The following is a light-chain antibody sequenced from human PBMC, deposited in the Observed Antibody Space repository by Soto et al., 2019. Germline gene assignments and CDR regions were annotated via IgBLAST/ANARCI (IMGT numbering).Light chain of an antibody. J-gene: IGLJ7*01. CDR1: SSDIGAYNF. CDR2: DVN. V-gene: IGLV2-14*03. CDR3: TSWTTSTTMI. Sequence: QLVLTQPASVSGSPGQSITISCTGTSSDIGAYNFVSWYQQHPGKAPKLMLYDVNIRPSGVSNRFSGSKSGNTASLTSSGLQAEDEADYYCTSWTTSTTMIFGGGTQLTVL.